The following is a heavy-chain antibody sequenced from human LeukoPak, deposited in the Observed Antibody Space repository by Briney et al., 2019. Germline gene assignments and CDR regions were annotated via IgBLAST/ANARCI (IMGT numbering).Heavy chain of an antibody. CDR3: ARRGVYYYDSSGRANYYFDF. D-gene: IGHD3-22*01. Sequence: GASVKVSCKTSGYTFSNFGITWVRQAPGQGLEWMGWISGYNGKTNYAQKQQGRVTMTTDTSTKTAYMELRSLRSDDTAIYYCARRGVYYYDSSGRANYYFDFWGQGTLVTVSS. V-gene: IGHV1-18*01. CDR1: GYTFSNFG. CDR2: ISGYNGKT. J-gene: IGHJ4*02.